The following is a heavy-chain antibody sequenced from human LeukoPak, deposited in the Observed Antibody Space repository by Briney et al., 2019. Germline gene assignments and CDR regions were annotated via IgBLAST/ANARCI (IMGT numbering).Heavy chain of an antibody. CDR1: GFTFSTYV. V-gene: IGHV3-23*01. D-gene: IGHD3-10*01. J-gene: IGHJ4*02. Sequence: GGSLRLSCAASGFTFSTYVMSWVRQAPGKGLEWVSSISSRGGSTYYADSVKGRFTISRHNSKNTLYLQMNSLRAEDTAVYYCARDAGSLMDYWGQGTLVTVSS. CDR2: ISSRGGST. CDR3: ARDAGSLMDY.